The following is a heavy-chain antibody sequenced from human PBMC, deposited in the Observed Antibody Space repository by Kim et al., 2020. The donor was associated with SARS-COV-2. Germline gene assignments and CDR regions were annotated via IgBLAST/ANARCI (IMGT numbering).Heavy chain of an antibody. CDR3: ATYYDFWSGYTGVHAFDI. CDR2: IIPIFGTA. CDR1: GGTFSSYA. D-gene: IGHD3-3*01. V-gene: IGHV1-69*13. J-gene: IGHJ3*02. Sequence: SVKVSCKASGGTFSSYAISWVRQAPGQGLEWMGGIIPIFGTANYAQKFQGRVTITADESTSTAYMELSSLRSEDTAVYYCATYYDFWSGYTGVHAFDIWGQGTMVTVSS.